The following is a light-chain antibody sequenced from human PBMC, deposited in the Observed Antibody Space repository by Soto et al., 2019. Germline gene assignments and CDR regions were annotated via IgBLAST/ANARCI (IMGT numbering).Light chain of an antibody. Sequence: EIVMTQSPATLSVSPGERVTLSCRASQSVSSDLAWYQQKPGQAPRLLIYGASTRATGIPARFSGSGSGTDFTLAISSLQSEDFAIYYCHQYYNWPPYTFGQGPRWIS. CDR2: GAS. V-gene: IGKV3-15*01. J-gene: IGKJ2*01. CDR1: QSVSSD. CDR3: HQYYNWPPYT.